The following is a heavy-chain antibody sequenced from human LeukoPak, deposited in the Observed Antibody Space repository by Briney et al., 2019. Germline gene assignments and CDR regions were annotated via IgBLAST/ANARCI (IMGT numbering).Heavy chain of an antibody. V-gene: IGHV1-18*01. CDR1: GYIFTNFG. J-gene: IGHJ4*02. CDR3: ARHPPTYYYDSSGYNKYYFDY. D-gene: IGHD3-22*01. Sequence: ASVKVSCKASGYIFTNFGISWVRQAPGQGLEWMGWISAYNGNTNYAQKLQGRVTMTTDTSTSTAYMELRSLRSDDTAVYYCARHPPTYYYDSSGYNKYYFDYWGQGTLVTVSS. CDR2: ISAYNGNT.